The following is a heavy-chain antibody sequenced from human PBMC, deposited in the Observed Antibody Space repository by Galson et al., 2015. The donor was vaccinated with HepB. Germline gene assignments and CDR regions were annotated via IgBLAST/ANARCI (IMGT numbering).Heavy chain of an antibody. J-gene: IGHJ6*02. Sequence: SVKVSCKASGYTFTSYGISWVRQAPGQGLEWMGWISAYNGNTNYAQKLQGRVTMTTDTSTSTAYMELRSLRSDDTAVYYCASVVATGTRYYYGMDVWGQGTTVTVSS. V-gene: IGHV1-18*04. CDR2: ISAYNGNT. CDR1: GYTFTSYG. D-gene: IGHD5-12*01. CDR3: ASVVATGTRYYYGMDV.